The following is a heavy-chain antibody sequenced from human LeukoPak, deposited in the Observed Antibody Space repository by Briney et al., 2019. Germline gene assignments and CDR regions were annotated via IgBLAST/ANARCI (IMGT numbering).Heavy chain of an antibody. CDR3: AREQGYIAAGLGY. CDR1: GGSISSSNW. J-gene: IGHJ4*02. D-gene: IGHD6-13*01. Sequence: SETLSLTCAVSGGSISSSNWWGWVRQPPGKGLEWIGEIYHSGSTNYNPSLKSRVTISVDKSKNQFSLKLSSVTAADTAVYYCAREQGYIAAGLGYWGQGTLVTVSS. CDR2: IYHSGST. V-gene: IGHV4-4*02.